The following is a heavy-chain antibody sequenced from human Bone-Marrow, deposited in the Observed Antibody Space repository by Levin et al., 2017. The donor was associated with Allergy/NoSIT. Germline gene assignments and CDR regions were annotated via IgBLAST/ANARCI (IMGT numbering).Heavy chain of an antibody. CDR3: AKDYPHWGRFVVVAADTGDY. CDR2: ISGSGGST. V-gene: IGHV3-23*01. Sequence: TGESLKISCAASGFTFSSYAMSWVRQAPGKGLEWVSAISGSGGSTYYADSVKGRFTISRDNSKNTLYLQMNSLRAEDTAVYYCAKDYPHWGRFVVVAADTGDYWGQGTLVTVSS. CDR1: GFTFSSYA. D-gene: IGHD2-15*01. J-gene: IGHJ4*02.